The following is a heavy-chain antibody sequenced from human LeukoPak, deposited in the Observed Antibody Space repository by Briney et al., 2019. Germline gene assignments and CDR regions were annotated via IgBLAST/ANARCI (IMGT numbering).Heavy chain of an antibody. CDR2: IYPADSDT. CDR3: ATEYYYGSGTYYC. CDR1: GYSFTSYW. V-gene: IGHV5-51*01. Sequence: GESLKISCKGSGYSFTSYWLGWVRQMPGEGLEWMGIIYPADSDTRYSPSFQGQVTISADKSISTAYLQWSSLKASDTAMYYCATEYYYGSGTYYCWGQGTLVNVSS. J-gene: IGHJ4*02. D-gene: IGHD3-10*01.